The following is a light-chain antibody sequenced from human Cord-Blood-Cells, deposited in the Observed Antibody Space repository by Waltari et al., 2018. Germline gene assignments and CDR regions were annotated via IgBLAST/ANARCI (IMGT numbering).Light chain of an antibody. J-gene: IGLJ1*01. V-gene: IGLV1-40*01. CDR1: SSNIGAGYD. CDR3: QSYDSSLSGHYV. CDR2: GNS. Sequence: QSVLTQPPSVSGAPGPRVTLSCTGSSSNIGAGYDVHWYQQLPGTAPKRLIYGNSNRPSGVPDRFSGSKSGTSASLAITGLQAEDEADYYCQSYDSSLSGHYVFGTGTKVTVL.